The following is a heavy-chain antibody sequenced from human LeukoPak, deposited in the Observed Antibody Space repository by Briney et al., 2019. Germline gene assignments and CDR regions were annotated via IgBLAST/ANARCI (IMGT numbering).Heavy chain of an antibody. CDR2: IKQDGSEK. Sequence: GGSLRLSCAAPGFTFSSYWMSWVRQPPGKGLEWVGNIKQDGSEKYYVDSVKGRFTISRDNAKNSLYLQMNSLRAEDTAVYYCTISSSRNHFDYWGQGTLVTVSS. CDR3: TISSSRNHFDY. J-gene: IGHJ4*02. V-gene: IGHV3-7*01. CDR1: GFTFSSYW. D-gene: IGHD6-13*01.